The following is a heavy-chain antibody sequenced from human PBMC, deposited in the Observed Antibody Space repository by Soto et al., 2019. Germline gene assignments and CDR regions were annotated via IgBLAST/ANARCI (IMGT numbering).Heavy chain of an antibody. V-gene: IGHV3-30*18. CDR3: AKVRTPSSESFDY. J-gene: IGHJ4*02. CDR1: GFTFNSYD. Sequence: QVQLVESGGGVVQPGRSLRLSCVASGFTFNSYDMHWVRQAPGKGLEWVALMSYAGSNKYYADSVKGRFTISRDNSKNTRYLQMNSLRAEDTAVYYCAKVRTPSSESFDYWGQGTLVTVSS. CDR2: MSYAGSNK.